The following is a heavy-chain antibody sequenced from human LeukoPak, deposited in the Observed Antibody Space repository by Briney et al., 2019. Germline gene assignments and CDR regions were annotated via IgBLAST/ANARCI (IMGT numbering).Heavy chain of an antibody. J-gene: IGHJ4*02. CDR2: ISGSGGST. CDR1: GFTFSSYA. Sequence: GGSLRLSCAASGFTFSSYAMSWVRRAPGKGLEWVSAISGSGGSTYYADSVKGRFTISRDNSKITLYLQMNSLRAEDTAVYYCAKLDYYDSSGKDYWGQGTLVTVSS. D-gene: IGHD3-22*01. CDR3: AKLDYYDSSGKDY. V-gene: IGHV3-23*01.